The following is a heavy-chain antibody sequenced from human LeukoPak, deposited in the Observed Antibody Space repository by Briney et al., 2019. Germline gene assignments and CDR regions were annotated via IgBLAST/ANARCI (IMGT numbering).Heavy chain of an antibody. Sequence: SETLSLTCAVNGGSFSGYYWSWIRQPPGKGLEWIGEINHSGSTNYNPSLRSRVTISVDTSKNQFSLKLSSVTAADTAVYYCARPSWEQEIDYWGQGTLVTVSS. CDR1: GGSFSGYY. D-gene: IGHD1-26*01. V-gene: IGHV4-34*01. J-gene: IGHJ4*02. CDR3: ARPSWEQEIDY. CDR2: INHSGST.